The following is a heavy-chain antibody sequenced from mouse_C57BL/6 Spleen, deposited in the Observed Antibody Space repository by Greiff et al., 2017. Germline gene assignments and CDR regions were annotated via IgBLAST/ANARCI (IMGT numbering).Heavy chain of an antibody. V-gene: IGHV1-64*01. CDR1: GYTFTSYW. J-gene: IGHJ3*01. CDR3: ARWELGREGAWCAY. D-gene: IGHD4-1*01. CDR2: IHPNSGST. Sequence: VQLQQPGAELVKPGASVKLSCKASGYTFTSYWMHWVKQRPGQGLEWIGMIHPNSGSTNYNEKFKSKATLTVDKSSSTAYMQLSSLTSEDSAVYYCARWELGREGAWCAYWGQGTLVTVSA.